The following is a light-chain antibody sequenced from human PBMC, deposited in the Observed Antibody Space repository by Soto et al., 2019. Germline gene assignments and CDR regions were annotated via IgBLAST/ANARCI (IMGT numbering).Light chain of an antibody. CDR2: SNN. CDR3: AAWDDSLNGVV. Sequence: SVLTQPPSASGTPGQRVTLSCSGSSSNIGSNTVNWYQQLPGTAPKLLIYSNNQRPSGVPARFSGSKSGTSASLAISGLQSEDEADYYCAAWDDSLNGVVFGGGTKLTVL. CDR1: SSNIGSNT. J-gene: IGLJ2*01. V-gene: IGLV1-44*01.